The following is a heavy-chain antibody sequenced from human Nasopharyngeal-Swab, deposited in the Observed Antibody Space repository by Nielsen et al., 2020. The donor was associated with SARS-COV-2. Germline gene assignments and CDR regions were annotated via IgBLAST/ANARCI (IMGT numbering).Heavy chain of an antibody. CDR3: ARDRVLQSVVILHNWFDP. J-gene: IGHJ5*02. CDR1: GYTFTGYY. V-gene: IGHV1-2*02. D-gene: IGHD3-22*01. CDR2: INPNSGGT. Sequence: ASVKVSCKASGYTFTGYYMHWVRPAPGQGLEWMGWINPNSGGTNYAQKFQGRVTMTRDTSISTAYMGLSRLRSDDTAVYYCARDRVLQSVVILHNWFDPWGQGTPVTVSS.